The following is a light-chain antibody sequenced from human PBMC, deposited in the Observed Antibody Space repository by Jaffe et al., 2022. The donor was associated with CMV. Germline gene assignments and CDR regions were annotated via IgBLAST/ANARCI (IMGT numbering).Light chain of an antibody. V-gene: IGKV1-NL1*01. CDR3: QQYYSAPWT. J-gene: IGKJ1*01. Sequence: DIQMTQSPSSLSASVGDKVTITCRASQGISNSLAWYQQKPGKAPNVLVYGASRLESGVPSRFSGGGSGTQYTLTINGLQPEDFATYHCQQYYSAPWTFGQGTKVETK. CDR2: GAS. CDR1: QGISNS.